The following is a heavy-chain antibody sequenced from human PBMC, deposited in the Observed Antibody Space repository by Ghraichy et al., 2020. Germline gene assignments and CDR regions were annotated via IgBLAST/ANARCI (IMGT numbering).Heavy chain of an antibody. CDR3: ARHFTGTYSNAQDGMDV. CDR1: GGSITSYY. CDR2: IYYTGST. J-gene: IGHJ6*02. Sequence: SETLSLTCTVSGGSITSYYWSWIRQPPGKGLEWIGYIYYTGSTNYNPSLKSRVTISVDTSKNQFSLKLSSVTAADTAVYFCARHFTGTYSNAQDGMDVWGQGTTVIVSS. V-gene: IGHV4-59*08. D-gene: IGHD4-11*01.